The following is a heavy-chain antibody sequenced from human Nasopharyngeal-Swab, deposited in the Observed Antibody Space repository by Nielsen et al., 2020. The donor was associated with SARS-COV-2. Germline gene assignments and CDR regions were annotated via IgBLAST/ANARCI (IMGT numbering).Heavy chain of an antibody. CDR1: GGSISSYY. V-gene: IGHV4-59*08. J-gene: IGHJ6*02. Sequence: SETLSLTCTVSGGSISSYYWSWIRQPPGKGLEWIGYIYYSWSTNYNPSLKSRVTISVDTSKNQFSLKLSSVTAADTAVYYCASGGGEGPYYYYYGMDVWGQGTTVTVSS. D-gene: IGHD2-21*01. CDR3: ASGGGEGPYYYYYGMDV. CDR2: IYYSWST.